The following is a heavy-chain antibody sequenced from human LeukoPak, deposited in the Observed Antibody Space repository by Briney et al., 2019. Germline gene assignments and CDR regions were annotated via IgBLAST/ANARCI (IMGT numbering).Heavy chain of an antibody. CDR3: ARDVRAYGMDI. CDR1: GFTFRTYS. Sequence: GGSLRLSCAASGFTFRTYSMNWVRQAPGKGLEWVSSISSSSNFIYYTDSVKGRFTISRDNSKNTLYLQMNSLRAEDTAVYYCARDVRAYGMDIWGQGTTVTVSS. CDR2: ISSSSNFI. J-gene: IGHJ6*02. V-gene: IGHV3-21*01.